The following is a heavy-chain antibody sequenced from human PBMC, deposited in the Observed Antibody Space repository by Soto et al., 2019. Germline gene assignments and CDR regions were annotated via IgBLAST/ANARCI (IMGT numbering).Heavy chain of an antibody. CDR1: GGSFSGYY. Sequence: SETLSLTCAVYGGSFSGYYWSWIRQPPGKGLEWIGEINHSGSTNYNPSLKSRVTISVDTSKNQFSLKLSSVTAADTAVYYCARGVGGPAAKGHAFDNWGQGAMVSVSS. CDR3: ARGVGGPAAKGHAFDN. D-gene: IGHD2-2*01. CDR2: INHSGST. J-gene: IGHJ3*02. V-gene: IGHV4-34*01.